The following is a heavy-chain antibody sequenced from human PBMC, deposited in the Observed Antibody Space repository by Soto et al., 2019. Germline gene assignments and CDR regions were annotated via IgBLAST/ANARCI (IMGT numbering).Heavy chain of an antibody. Sequence: ESGGGVVQPGGSLRLSCAASGFSFNNYGMHWVRQAPGKGLEWVAVILFDGSDNWYADSVKGRFTISRDNSKNTLYLHMNSLTAEDTAVYYCEKDMGYCSGGSCYWGAYFYYYMDVW. CDR2: ILFDGSDN. J-gene: IGHJ6*03. CDR3: EKDMGYCSGGSCYWGAYFYYYMDV. V-gene: IGHV3-30*18. D-gene: IGHD2-15*01. CDR1: GFSFNNYG.